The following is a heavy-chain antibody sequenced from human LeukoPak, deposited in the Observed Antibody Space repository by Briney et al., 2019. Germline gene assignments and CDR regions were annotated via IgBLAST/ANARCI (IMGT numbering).Heavy chain of an antibody. D-gene: IGHD3-10*01. CDR3: ARDQGSGSGSYWVYYYYYMDV. J-gene: IGHJ6*03. Sequence: GGSLRLSCAASGFTFSSYWMSWVRQAPGKGLEWVANIKQDGSEKYYVDSVKGRFTISRDNAKNSLYLQMNSLRAEDTAVYYCARDQGSGSGSYWVYYYYYMDVWGKGTTVTVSS. V-gene: IGHV3-7*01. CDR2: IKQDGSEK. CDR1: GFTFSSYW.